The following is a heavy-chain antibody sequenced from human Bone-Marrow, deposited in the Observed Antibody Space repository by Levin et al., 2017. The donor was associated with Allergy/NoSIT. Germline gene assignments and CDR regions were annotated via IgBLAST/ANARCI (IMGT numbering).Heavy chain of an antibody. Sequence: GESLKISCAASGFTFSSYSMNWVRQAPGKGLEWVSSISSSSSYIYYADSVKGRFTISRDNAKNSLYLQMNSLRAEDTAVYYCASNSRCADWGQGTLVTVSS. J-gene: IGHJ4*02. CDR1: GFTFSSYS. CDR3: ASNSRCAD. CDR2: ISSSSSYI. D-gene: IGHD2/OR15-2a*01. V-gene: IGHV3-21*01.